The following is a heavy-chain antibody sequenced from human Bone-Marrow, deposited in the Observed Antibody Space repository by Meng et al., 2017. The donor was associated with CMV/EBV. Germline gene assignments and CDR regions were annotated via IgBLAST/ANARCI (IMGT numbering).Heavy chain of an antibody. CDR1: GGSITTNY. Sequence: SETLSLTWTVSGGSITTNYYTWIRQPPGKGLEWIGYIFYNGSANYNPSLKSRVTIYVHTSKNQFSLRLSSVTAADTAVYFCASSLGHPLAARPFYFDFWAQGTLVTVSS. CDR3: ASSLGHPLAARPFYFDF. CDR2: IFYNGSA. J-gene: IGHJ4*02. D-gene: IGHD6-6*01. V-gene: IGHV4-59*01.